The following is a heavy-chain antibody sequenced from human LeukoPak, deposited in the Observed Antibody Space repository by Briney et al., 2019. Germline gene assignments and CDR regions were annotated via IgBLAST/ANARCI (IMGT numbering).Heavy chain of an antibody. V-gene: IGHV4-34*01. CDR2: IYYSGST. J-gene: IGHJ5*02. CDR3: ATQGGYSGYDP. CDR1: GGSFSGYY. Sequence: SETLSLTCAVYGGSFSGYYWSWIRQPPGKGLEWIGSIYYSGSTYYNPSLKGRVTISVDTSKNQFSLKLSSVTAADTAVYYCATQGGYSGYDPWGQGTLVTVSS. D-gene: IGHD5-12*01.